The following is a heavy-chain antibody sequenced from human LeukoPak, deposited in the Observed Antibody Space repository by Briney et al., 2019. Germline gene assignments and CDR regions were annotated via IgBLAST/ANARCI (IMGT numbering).Heavy chain of an antibody. V-gene: IGHV6-1*01. CDR1: GDSVSSNSTS. D-gene: IGHD6-13*01. CDR3: ARQTSSWNP. Sequence: SQTLSLTCDISGDSVSSNSTSWNWIRQSPSRGLEWLGRMYYNSGWKYVYVASVQGRISVSSDTSKNQFSLQLTSVTSEDTAIYYCARQTSSWNPWGQGTPVTVSS. J-gene: IGHJ5*02. CDR2: MYYNSGWKY.